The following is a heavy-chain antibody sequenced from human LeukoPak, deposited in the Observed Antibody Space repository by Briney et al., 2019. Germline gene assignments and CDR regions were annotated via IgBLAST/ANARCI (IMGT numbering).Heavy chain of an antibody. J-gene: IGHJ3*02. CDR1: GGSIGSGDYY. CDR3: ARGRMIVDAFDI. V-gene: IGHV4-30-4*01. Sequence: SETLSLTCTVSGGSIGSGDYYWSWIRQPPGKGLEWIGYIYYSGSTYYNPSLKSRVTISVDTSKNQFSLKLSSVTAADTAVYYCARGRMIVDAFDIWGQGTMVTVSS. CDR2: IYYSGST. D-gene: IGHD3-22*01.